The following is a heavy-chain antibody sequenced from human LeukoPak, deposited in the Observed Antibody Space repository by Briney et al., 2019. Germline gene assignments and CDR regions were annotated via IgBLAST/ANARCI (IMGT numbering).Heavy chain of an antibody. CDR3: ARGLCGGDCYDY. D-gene: IGHD2-21*01. Sequence: GGSLRLSCAASGFTFSGYVMTWVRQAPGKGLEWVSSISSNSDYIYYADSVKGRFTISRDNAKNSLYLQMNSLRAEDTAVYYCARGLCGGDCYDYWGQGTLVTVSS. CDR2: ISSNSDYI. J-gene: IGHJ4*02. CDR1: GFTFSGYV. V-gene: IGHV3-21*01.